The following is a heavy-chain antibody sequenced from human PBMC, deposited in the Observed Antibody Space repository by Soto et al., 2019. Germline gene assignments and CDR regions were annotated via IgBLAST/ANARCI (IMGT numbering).Heavy chain of an antibody. CDR1: GYSFTSYW. V-gene: IGHV5-51*01. Sequence: PGESLKISCKGSGYSFTSYWIGWVSQMPGKGLEWMGIIYPGDSDTRYSPSFQGQVTISADKSISTAYLQWSSLKASDTAMYYCARQGLGELYTLESPTPLDYWGQGTLVTVSS. D-gene: IGHD3-16*01. J-gene: IGHJ4*02. CDR3: ARQGLGELYTLESPTPLDY. CDR2: IYPGDSDT.